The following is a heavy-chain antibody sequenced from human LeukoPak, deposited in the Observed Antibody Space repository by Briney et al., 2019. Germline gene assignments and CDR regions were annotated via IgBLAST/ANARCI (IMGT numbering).Heavy chain of an antibody. V-gene: IGHV1-46*01. D-gene: IGHD3-3*02. J-gene: IGHJ4*02. CDR2: INPSSGST. CDR3: ARGQGISPKGDYFDY. Sequence: ASVKVSCKASGYTFTSYYMHWVRQAPGQGLEWMGIINPSSGSTSYAQKFQGRVTMTRDTSTSTVYMELSSLRSEGTAVYYCARGQGISPKGDYFDYWGQGTLVTVSS. CDR1: GYTFTSYY.